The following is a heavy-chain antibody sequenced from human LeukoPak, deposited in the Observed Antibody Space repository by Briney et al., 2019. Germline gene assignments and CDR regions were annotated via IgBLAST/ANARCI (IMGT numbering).Heavy chain of an antibody. CDR3: AGDRLGEDDWFDP. CDR2: IYYSGST. CDR1: GGSISSYY. Sequence: SETLSLTCTVSGGSISSYYWSWIRQPPGKGLEWIGYIYYSGSTNYNPSLKSRVTISVDTSKNQFSLKLSSVTAADTAVYYCAGDRLGEDDWFDPWGQGTLVTVSS. V-gene: IGHV4-59*01. J-gene: IGHJ5*02. D-gene: IGHD3-16*01.